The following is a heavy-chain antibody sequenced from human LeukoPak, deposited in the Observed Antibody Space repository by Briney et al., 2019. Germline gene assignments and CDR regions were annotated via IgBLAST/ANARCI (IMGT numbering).Heavy chain of an antibody. CDR1: GFTFSTYW. CDR3: VRDSYSNYFDY. Sequence: GGSLRLSCAASGFTFSTYWMHWVRQAPGRGLVGVSRVNGDGSSTNYADSVKGRFTISRDNAKNSLYLQMNSLRAEDTAVYYCVRDSYSNYFDYWGQGTLVTVSS. J-gene: IGHJ4*02. V-gene: IGHV3-74*01. CDR2: VNGDGSST. D-gene: IGHD4-11*01.